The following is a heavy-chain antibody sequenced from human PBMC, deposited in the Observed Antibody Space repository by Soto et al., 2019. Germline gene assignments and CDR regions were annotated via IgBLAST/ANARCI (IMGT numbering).Heavy chain of an antibody. CDR3: ARAVRHNNWFDP. V-gene: IGHV4-31*03. CDR2: IYYSGST. Sequence: SETLSLTCTVSGGSISSGGYYWSWIRQHPGKGLEWIGYIYYSGSTYYNPSLKSRVTISVDTSKNQFSLKLSSVTAADTAVYYCARAVRHNNWFDPWGQGTLVTVYS. J-gene: IGHJ5*02. CDR1: GGSISSGGYY. D-gene: IGHD6-19*01.